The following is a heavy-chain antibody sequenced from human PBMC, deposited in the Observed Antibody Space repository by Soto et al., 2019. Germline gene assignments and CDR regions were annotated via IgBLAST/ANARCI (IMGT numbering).Heavy chain of an antibody. D-gene: IGHD3-10*01. J-gene: IGHJ4*02. Sequence: SETLSLTCTVSGGSISSSSYYWGWIRQPPGKGLEWIGSIYYSGSTYYNPSLKSRVTISVDTSKNQSSLKLSSVTAADTAVYYCARIGTMVRGVQGWGQGTLVTVSS. CDR2: IYYSGST. V-gene: IGHV4-39*01. CDR1: GGSISSSSYY. CDR3: ARIGTMVRGVQG.